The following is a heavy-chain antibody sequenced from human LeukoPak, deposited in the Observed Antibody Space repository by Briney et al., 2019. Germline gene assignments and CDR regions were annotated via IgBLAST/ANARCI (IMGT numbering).Heavy chain of an antibody. CDR1: GGSISSSYYY. Sequence: SETLSLTCTVSGGSISSSYYYWGWIRQPPGKGLEWIGGIYYSGSTYYNPSLKSRVTISVDTSKNQFSLKLSSVTAADTAVYYCARRGYYYMDVWGKGTTVTISS. CDR3: ARRGYYYMDV. J-gene: IGHJ6*03. V-gene: IGHV4-39*01. CDR2: IYYSGST.